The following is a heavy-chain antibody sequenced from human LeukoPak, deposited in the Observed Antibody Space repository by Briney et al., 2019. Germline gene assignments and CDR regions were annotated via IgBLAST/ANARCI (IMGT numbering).Heavy chain of an antibody. D-gene: IGHD2-8*02. CDR1: GDSISGYY. Sequence: PSETLSLTCTVSGDSISGYYWSWIRQPPGKGLEWIGYIYYSGSTNYNPSLKSRVTISVDTSKNQFSLKLSSVTAADTAVYYCVLVHPLEYYFDYWGQGTLVTVSS. J-gene: IGHJ4*02. CDR2: IYYSGST. CDR3: VLVHPLEYYFDY. V-gene: IGHV4-59*01.